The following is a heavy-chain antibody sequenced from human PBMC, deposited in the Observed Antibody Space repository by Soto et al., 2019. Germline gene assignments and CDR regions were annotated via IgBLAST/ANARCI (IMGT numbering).Heavy chain of an antibody. CDR2: ISGSGGST. J-gene: IGHJ4*02. Sequence: GGSLRLSCAASGFTVSSYAMSWVRQAPGKGLEWVSAISGSGGSTYYADSVKGRFTISRDNSKNTLYLQMNSLRAEDTAVYYCAKDRAPYSTSWYISWDYWGQGTLVTSPQ. D-gene: IGHD6-13*01. CDR3: AKDRAPYSTSWYISWDY. CDR1: GFTVSSYA. V-gene: IGHV3-23*01.